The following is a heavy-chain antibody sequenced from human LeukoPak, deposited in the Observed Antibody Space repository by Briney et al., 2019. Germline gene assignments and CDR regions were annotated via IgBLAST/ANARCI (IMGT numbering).Heavy chain of an antibody. J-gene: IGHJ4*02. CDR1: GFTFSSYS. V-gene: IGHV3-21*04. CDR3: AKTLWGLTLLSSDH. D-gene: IGHD2-21*02. Sequence: PGGSLRLSCAASGFTFSSYSMNWVRQAPGKGLEWVSSISSSSSYIYYADSVKGRFTIYRDNSKNVLYLQMNSLRADDTALYYCAKTLWGLTLLSSDHWGQGTLVTVSS. CDR2: ISSSSSYI.